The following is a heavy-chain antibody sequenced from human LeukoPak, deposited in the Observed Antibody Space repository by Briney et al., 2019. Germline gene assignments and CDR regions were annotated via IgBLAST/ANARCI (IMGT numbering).Heavy chain of an antibody. CDR1: GYTFTGYY. CDR2: INPNSGGT. D-gene: IGHD6-13*01. J-gene: IGHJ4*02. CDR3: ARAAIAAADYFDY. Sequence: ASVKVSCKASGYTFTGYYMHWVRQAPGQGLEWMGWINPNSGGTNYAQKFQGRVTMTRDTSISTAYMELSRLRSDDTAVYYCARAAIAAADYFDYWGQGTLVTVSS. V-gene: IGHV1-2*02.